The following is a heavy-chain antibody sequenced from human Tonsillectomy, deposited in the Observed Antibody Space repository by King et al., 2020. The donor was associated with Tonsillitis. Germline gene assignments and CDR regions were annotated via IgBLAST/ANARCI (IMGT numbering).Heavy chain of an antibody. Sequence: QLVQSGAEVKKPGASVKVSCKASGYTFTSYDINWVRQATGQGLEWMGWMNPNSGNTGYAQKFQGRVTMTRNTSISTAYMELSSLRSEDTAVYYCARAGRRLVPNYYYYMDVWQRDHGHRLL. V-gene: IGHV1-8*01. CDR2: MNPNSGNT. J-gene: IGHJ6*03. CDR1: GYTFTSYD. CDR3: ARAGRRLVPNYYYYMDV. D-gene: IGHD2-2*01.